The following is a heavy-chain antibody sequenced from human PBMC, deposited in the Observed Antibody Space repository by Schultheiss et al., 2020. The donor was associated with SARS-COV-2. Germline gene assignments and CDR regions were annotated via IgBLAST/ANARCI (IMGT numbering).Heavy chain of an antibody. CDR2: ISGSGGST. CDR3: AKGQRARWVAGTPFDY. D-gene: IGHD6-19*01. V-gene: IGHV3-23*01. J-gene: IGHJ4*02. Sequence: GGSLRLSCAASGFTFSSYEMNWVRQAPGKGLEWVSAISGSGGSTYYADSVKGRFTISRDNSKNTLYLQMNSLRAEDTAVYYCAKGQRARWVAGTPFDYWGQGTLVTVSS. CDR1: GFTFSSYE.